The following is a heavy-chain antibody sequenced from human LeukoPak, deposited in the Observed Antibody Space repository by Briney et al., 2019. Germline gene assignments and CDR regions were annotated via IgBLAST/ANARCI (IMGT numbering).Heavy chain of an antibody. CDR3: ARGEAVAGTFYYGMDV. CDR2: IIPILGIA. Sequence: SVKVSCKASGGTFSSYAISWVRQAPGQGLEWMGRIIPILGIANYAQKFQGRVTITADKSTSTAYMELSSLRSEDTAVYYCARGEAVAGTFYYGMDVWGQGTTVTVSS. V-gene: IGHV1-69*04. J-gene: IGHJ6*02. D-gene: IGHD6-19*01. CDR1: GGTFSSYA.